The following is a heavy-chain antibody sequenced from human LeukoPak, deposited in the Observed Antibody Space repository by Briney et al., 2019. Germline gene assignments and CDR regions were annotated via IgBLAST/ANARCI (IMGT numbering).Heavy chain of an antibody. D-gene: IGHD6-13*01. J-gene: IGHJ4*02. Sequence: SETLSLTCTVSGGSISSYYWSWIRQPAGKGLEWIGRIYTSGSTSYNPSLKSRVTMSVDTSKNQFSLNLTSVTAADTAVYYCARGDSWNYVGCWGQGTLVTVSS. CDR3: ARGDSWNYVGC. V-gene: IGHV4-4*07. CDR2: IYTSGST. CDR1: GGSISSYY.